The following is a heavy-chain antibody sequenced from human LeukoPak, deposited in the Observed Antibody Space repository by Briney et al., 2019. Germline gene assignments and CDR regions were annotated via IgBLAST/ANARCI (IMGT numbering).Heavy chain of an antibody. CDR3: ARVESGYCSSTSCFNWFDP. CDR1: GGSTSSYY. CDR2: IYYSGST. D-gene: IGHD2-2*01. V-gene: IGHV4-59*01. J-gene: IGHJ5*02. Sequence: PSETLSLTCTVSGGSTSSYYWSWIRQPPGKGLEWIGYIYYSGSTNYNPSLKSRVTMSVDTSKNQFSLKLSSVTAADTAVYYCARVESGYCSSTSCFNWFDPWGQGTLVTVSS.